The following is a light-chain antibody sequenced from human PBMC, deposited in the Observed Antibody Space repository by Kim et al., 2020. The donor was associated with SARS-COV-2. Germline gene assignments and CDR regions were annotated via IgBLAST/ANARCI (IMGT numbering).Light chain of an antibody. CDR1: ISNIENND. V-gene: IGLV1-51*01. CDR2: DSD. Sequence: QSVLTQPPSVSATPGQKVTISCSGSISNIENNDVHWYQQVSGTAPKLLIHDSDKRPSGIPDRFSGSRSGRSATLGITGLQTGDEGDYYCSSWDASLRAMVFGGGTRLTVL. J-gene: IGLJ2*01. CDR3: SSWDASLRAMV.